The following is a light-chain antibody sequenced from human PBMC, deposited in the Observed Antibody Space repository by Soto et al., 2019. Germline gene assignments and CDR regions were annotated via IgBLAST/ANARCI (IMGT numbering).Light chain of an antibody. CDR1: QSVSSY. Sequence: EIVLTQSPATLSLSPGERATLSCRASQSVSSYLAWYQQKPGQGPRLLIYEASKRATGIPARFSGSGSGTDFTLTISSLEPEDFAGYYCQQRSNWPLTFGGGTKVEIK. V-gene: IGKV3-11*01. CDR3: QQRSNWPLT. CDR2: EAS. J-gene: IGKJ4*01.